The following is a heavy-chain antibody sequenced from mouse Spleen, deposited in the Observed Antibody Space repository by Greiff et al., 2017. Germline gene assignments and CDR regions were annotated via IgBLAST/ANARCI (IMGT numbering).Heavy chain of an antibody. CDR1: GYTFTSYW. V-gene: IGHV1-59*01. CDR2: IDPSDSYT. Sequence: VQLQQSGAELVRPGTSVKLSCKASGYTFTSYWMHWVKQRPGQGLEWIGVIDPSDSYTNYNQKFKGKATLTVDTSSSTAYMQLSSLTSEDSAVYYCARDLFTTVPGLFAYWGQGTLVTVSA. D-gene: IGHD1-1*01. CDR3: ARDLFTTVPGLFAY. J-gene: IGHJ3*01.